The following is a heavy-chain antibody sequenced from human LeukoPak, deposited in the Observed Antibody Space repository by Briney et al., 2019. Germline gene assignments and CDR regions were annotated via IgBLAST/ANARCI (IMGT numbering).Heavy chain of an antibody. CDR2: IYYSGST. CDR1: GGSISSGGYY. Sequence: SETLSLTRTVSGGSISSGGYYWSWIRQHPGKGLEWIGYIYYSGSTYYNPSLKSRVTISVDTSKNQFSLKLSSVTAADTAVYYCARMAIEYSSSSASYYYGMDVWGQGTTVTVSS. D-gene: IGHD6-6*01. CDR3: ARMAIEYSSSSASYYYGMDV. V-gene: IGHV4-31*03. J-gene: IGHJ6*02.